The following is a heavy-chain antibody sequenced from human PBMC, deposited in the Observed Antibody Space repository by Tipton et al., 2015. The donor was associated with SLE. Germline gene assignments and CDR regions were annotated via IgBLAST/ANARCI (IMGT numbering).Heavy chain of an antibody. CDR3: ARGGYYYDSSGYSEYFQH. D-gene: IGHD3-22*01. J-gene: IGHJ1*01. V-gene: IGHV4-59*12. CDR1: GGSISSYY. Sequence: TLSLTCTVSGGSISSYYWSWIRQPPGKGLEWIGYIYYSGSTNYNPSLKSRVTISVDTSKNQFSLKLSSVTAADTAVYYCARGGYYYDSSGYSEYFQHWGQGTLVTVSS. CDR2: IYYSGST.